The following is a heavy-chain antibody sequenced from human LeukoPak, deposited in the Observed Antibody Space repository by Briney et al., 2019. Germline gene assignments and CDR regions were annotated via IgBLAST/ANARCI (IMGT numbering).Heavy chain of an antibody. CDR1: GGTFSSYA. CDR3: ARVYYSSSYDYWYFDL. CDR2: INPNSGGT. V-gene: IGHV1-2*02. D-gene: IGHD6-13*01. J-gene: IGHJ2*01. Sequence: ASVKVSCKASGGTFSSYAISWVRQAPGQGLEWMGWINPNSGGTNYAQKFQGRVTMTRDTSISTAYMELSRLRSDDTAVYYCARVYYSSSYDYWYFDLWGRGTLVTVSS.